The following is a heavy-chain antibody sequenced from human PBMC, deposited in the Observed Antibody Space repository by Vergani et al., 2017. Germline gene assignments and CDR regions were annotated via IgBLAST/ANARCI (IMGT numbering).Heavy chain of an antibody. CDR3: ARGYSSGLENYYYYYYMDV. V-gene: IGHV1-2*02. Sequence: QVQLVQSGAEVKKPGASVKVSCKASGYTFTDYFMHWVRQAPGQGLEWMGWINPNSGGTNYAQKFQGRVTMTRNTSISTAYMELSSLRSEDTAVYYCARGYSSGLENYYYYYYMDVWGKGTTVTVSS. J-gene: IGHJ6*03. CDR2: INPNSGGT. CDR1: GYTFTDYF. D-gene: IGHD6-19*01.